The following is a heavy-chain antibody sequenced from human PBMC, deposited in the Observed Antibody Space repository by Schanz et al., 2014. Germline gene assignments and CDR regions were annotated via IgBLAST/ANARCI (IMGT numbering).Heavy chain of an antibody. J-gene: IGHJ4*02. D-gene: IGHD1-1*01. Sequence: EVQLVESGGGLVQPGGSLRLSCAASGFTLSSYVMSWVRQAPGKGLEWVSTIGTSGGTNYAESVKGRFTISRDNSKNTLYLQMNSLRAEDTAVYFCAKIERNEDWGQGTLVTVSS. CDR1: GFTLSSYV. CDR2: IGTSGGT. CDR3: AKIERNED. V-gene: IGHV3-23*04.